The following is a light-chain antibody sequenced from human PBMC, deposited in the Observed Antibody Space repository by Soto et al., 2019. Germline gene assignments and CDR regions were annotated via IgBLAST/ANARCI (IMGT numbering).Light chain of an antibody. CDR2: DAS. J-gene: IGKJ1*01. V-gene: IGKV1-5*01. CDR3: QQYGSSGT. Sequence: DIHMTQSPSSLSVSVGDRVTITFRTSQNINAWLAWYQQRPGQAPKLLIYDASTAQSGVPSRFSGSGSGTDFTLTISRLEPEDFAVYYCQQYGSSGTFGQGTKVDIK. CDR1: QNINAW.